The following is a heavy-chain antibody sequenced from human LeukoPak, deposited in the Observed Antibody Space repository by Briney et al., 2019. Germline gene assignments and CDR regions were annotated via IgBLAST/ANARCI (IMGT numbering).Heavy chain of an antibody. CDR1: GGSFSGYY. D-gene: IGHD1-26*01. Sequence: SETLSLTCAVYGGSFSGYYWSWIRQPPGKGLEWIGEINHSGSTNYNPSLKSRVTISVDTSKNQFSLKLSSVTAADTAVYYCARGGYSGPKLDHWGQGTLVTVSS. V-gene: IGHV4-34*01. CDR2: INHSGST. CDR3: ARGGYSGPKLDH. J-gene: IGHJ4*02.